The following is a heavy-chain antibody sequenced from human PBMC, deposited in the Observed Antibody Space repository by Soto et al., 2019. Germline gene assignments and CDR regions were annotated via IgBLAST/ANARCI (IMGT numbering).Heavy chain of an antibody. V-gene: IGHV4-59*08. CDR3: ARHSWELRKTFDY. Sequence: QVQLQESGPGLVKPSETLSLTCTVSGGSINNYYWSWIRQPPGEGLEWIGSIYYAGSSNYNPSLNSRVTISLDTSKTHFSLKLSSVTAADTAVYYCARHSWELRKTFDYGGQGTLVTVSS. D-gene: IGHD1-7*01. J-gene: IGHJ4*01. CDR2: IYYAGSS. CDR1: GGSINNYY.